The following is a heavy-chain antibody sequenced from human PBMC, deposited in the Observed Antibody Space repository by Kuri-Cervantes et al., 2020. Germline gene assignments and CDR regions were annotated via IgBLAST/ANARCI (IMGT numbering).Heavy chain of an antibody. V-gene: IGHV1-46*01. D-gene: IGHD2-21*02. CDR3: ARGGFGWGPPAYMDV. CDR2: INPSGGST. Sequence: ASVKVSCKASGYTFTSYCVHWVRQAPGQGLEWMGIINPSGGSTSYAQKFQGRVTMTRDTSTSTVYMELSSLRSEDTAVYYCARGGFGWGPPAYMDVWGKGTTVTVSS. CDR1: GYTFTSYC. J-gene: IGHJ6*03.